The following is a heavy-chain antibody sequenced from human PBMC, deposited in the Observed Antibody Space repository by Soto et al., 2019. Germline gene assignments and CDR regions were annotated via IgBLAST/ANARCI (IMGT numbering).Heavy chain of an antibody. J-gene: IGHJ6*03. Sequence: TLSLTCTVSGGSISNGGYYWSWIRQHPGKGLEWIGYIYYSGSTYYNPSLKSRVTISVDTSKNQFSLKLSSVTAADTAVYYCARGSQQPTKLGYYYYMDVWGKGTTVTVSS. CDR1: GGSISNGGYY. V-gene: IGHV4-31*03. CDR3: ARGSQQPTKLGYYYYMDV. CDR2: IYYSGST. D-gene: IGHD6-13*01.